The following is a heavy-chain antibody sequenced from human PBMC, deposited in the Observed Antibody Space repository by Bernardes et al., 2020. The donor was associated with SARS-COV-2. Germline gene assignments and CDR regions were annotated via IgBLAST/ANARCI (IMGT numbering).Heavy chain of an antibody. J-gene: IGHJ4*02. CDR1: GFTFSSYA. CDR3: AGELYSGLDY. CDR2: ISYDGSNK. D-gene: IGHD1-26*01. Sequence: GGSLRLSCAASGFTFSSYAMHWVRQAPGKGLEWVAVISYDGSNKYYADSVKGRFTISRDNSKNTLYLQMNSLRAEDTAVYYCAGELYSGLDYWGQGTLVTVSS. V-gene: IGHV3-30-3*01.